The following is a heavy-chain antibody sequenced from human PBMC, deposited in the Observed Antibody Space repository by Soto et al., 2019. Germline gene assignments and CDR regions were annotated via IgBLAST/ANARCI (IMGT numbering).Heavy chain of an antibody. Sequence: EVQLVESGGGLVQPGGSLRLSCEASGFTFRNYDMHWVRQGTGKGLEWVSGISAAGDPDYADSVEGRFTISRENAQKSFFLQMNSLRVGATAVYYSARTDRDFYGLDVWGQGTTVIVSS. CDR3: ARTDRDFYGLDV. CDR2: ISAAGDP. V-gene: IGHV3-13*05. CDR1: GFTFRNYD. J-gene: IGHJ6*02.